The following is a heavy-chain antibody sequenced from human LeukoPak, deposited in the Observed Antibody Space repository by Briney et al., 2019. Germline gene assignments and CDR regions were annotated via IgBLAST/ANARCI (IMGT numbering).Heavy chain of an antibody. CDR1: GFTFSSYS. CDR2: ISSSSSTI. CDR3: AREVSGGTYYYYYYMDV. V-gene: IGHV3-48*01. Sequence: GGSLRLSCAASGFTFSSYSMNWVRQAPGKGLEWVSYISSSSSTIYYADSVKGRFTISRDNAKNSLYLQMNSLRAEDTAVYYCAREVSGGTYYYYYYMDVWGKGTTVTVSS. D-gene: IGHD1-1*01. J-gene: IGHJ6*03.